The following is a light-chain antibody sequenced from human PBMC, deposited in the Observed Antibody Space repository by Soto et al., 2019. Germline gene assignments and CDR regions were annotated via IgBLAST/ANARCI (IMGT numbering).Light chain of an antibody. Sequence: QSALTQPASVSGSPGQSITISCTGTGSDLGGYNYVSWYQQYPGKVPKLMIYDVSNRPSGVSNRFSGSKSGNTASLTISGLQAEDEADYYCSSYTFSSTHVVFGGGTKVTVL. CDR2: DVS. V-gene: IGLV2-14*01. CDR1: GSDLGGYNY. CDR3: SSYTFSSTHVV. J-gene: IGLJ2*01.